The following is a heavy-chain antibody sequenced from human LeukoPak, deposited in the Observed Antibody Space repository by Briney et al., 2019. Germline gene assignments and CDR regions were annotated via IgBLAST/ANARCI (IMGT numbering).Heavy chain of an antibody. CDR3: ARAKMNYYYYYMDV. V-gene: IGHV1-18*01. CDR1: GYTFTSYG. J-gene: IGHJ6*03. Sequence: ASVKVSCKASGYTFTSYGISWVRQAPGQGLEWMGWISAYNGNTNYAQKLQGRVTMTTDTSTSTAYVELRSLRSDDTAVYYCARAKMNYYYYYMDVWGKGTTVTISS. CDR2: ISAYNGNT.